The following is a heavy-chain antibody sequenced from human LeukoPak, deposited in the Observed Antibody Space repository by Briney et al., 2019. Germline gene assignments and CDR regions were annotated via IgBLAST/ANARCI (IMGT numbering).Heavy chain of an antibody. D-gene: IGHD5-12*01. J-gene: IGHJ3*02. Sequence: ASVKVSCKASGGTFSSYAITWVRQAPGQGLEWMGRIIPILGIANYAQKFQGRVTIIADKSTSTAYMELSNLRSEDTAVYYCARDLYSGHEGNAFDIWGQGTMVTVSS. CDR1: GGTFSSYA. CDR3: ARDLYSGHEGNAFDI. V-gene: IGHV1-69*04. CDR2: IIPILGIA.